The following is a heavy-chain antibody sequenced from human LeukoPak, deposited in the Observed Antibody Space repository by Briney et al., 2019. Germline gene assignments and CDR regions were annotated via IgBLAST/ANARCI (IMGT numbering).Heavy chain of an antibody. CDR2: FDPEDGET. Sequence: ASVKVSCKVSGYTLTELSMHWVRQAPGKGLEWMGGFDPEDGETIYAQKFQGRVTMTEDTSTDTAYMELSSLRSEDTAVYYIASSQGVVTLNWFDPWGQGTLVTVSS. V-gene: IGHV1-24*01. D-gene: IGHD3-3*01. CDR3: ASSQGVVTLNWFDP. CDR1: GYTLTELS. J-gene: IGHJ5*02.